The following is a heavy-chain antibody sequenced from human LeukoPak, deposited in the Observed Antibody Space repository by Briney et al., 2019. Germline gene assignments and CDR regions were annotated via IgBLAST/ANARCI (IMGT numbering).Heavy chain of an antibody. CDR2: IIPIFGTA. V-gene: IGHV1-69*13. CDR1: GGTFSSYA. J-gene: IGHJ6*03. D-gene: IGHD6-6*01. Sequence: SVKVSCKASGGTFSSYAISWVRQAPGQGLEWMGGIIPIFGTANYAQKFQGRVTITADESTSTAYMELSSLRSEDTAVYYCAREAPGYYYMDVWGKGTTVTVSS. CDR3: AREAPGYYYMDV.